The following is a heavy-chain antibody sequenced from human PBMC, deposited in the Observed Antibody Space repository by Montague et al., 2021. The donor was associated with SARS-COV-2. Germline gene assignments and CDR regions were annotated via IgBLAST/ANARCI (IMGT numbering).Heavy chain of an antibody. J-gene: IGHJ6*02. CDR1: GGSISRNY. CDR2: IYYSGTT. V-gene: IGHV4-59*01. CDR3: ARGGGNTADDYYDGIDV. D-gene: IGHD4-23*01. Sequence: SETLSLTCTVSGGSISRNYWNWIRQPPGKGLEWIGYIYYSGTTNCNPSLKSRVTMSVDTSKNQFSLKLNSVTAADTAVYYCARGGGNTADDYYDGIDVWGQGTTVTVSS.